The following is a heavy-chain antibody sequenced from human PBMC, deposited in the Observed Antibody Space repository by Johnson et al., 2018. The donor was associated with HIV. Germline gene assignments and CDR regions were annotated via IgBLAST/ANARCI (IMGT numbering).Heavy chain of an antibody. V-gene: IGHV3-30-3*01. D-gene: IGHD5-24*01. J-gene: IGHJ3*02. CDR2: ISYDGSNK. Sequence: VHLVESGGGVVRPGRSLRLSCAASGFTFGSYTMHWVRQAPGKGLEWVAVISYDGSNKYYADSVKGRFTISRDNSKNTLYLQMNSLRAEDTALYYGARAGRDGYTCVCKYICGQGKMCTVS. CDR1: GFTFGSYT. CDR3: ARAGRDGYTCVCKYI.